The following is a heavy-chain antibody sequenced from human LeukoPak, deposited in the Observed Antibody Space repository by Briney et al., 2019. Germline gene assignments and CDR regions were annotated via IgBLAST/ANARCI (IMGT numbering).Heavy chain of an antibody. CDR2: IIPNGGGT. CDR3: ARGQLTEIDY. V-gene: IGHV1-2*02. Sequence: ASVTVSFKSSGYTFAGYYMHWVRQAPGQGLEWMGWIIPNGGGTKYAQKFQGRVTVTRDTSISTAYMELSRLRSDDTAVYYCARGQLTEIDYWGQGTLVTVSS. CDR1: GYTFAGYY. J-gene: IGHJ4*02. D-gene: IGHD5-24*01.